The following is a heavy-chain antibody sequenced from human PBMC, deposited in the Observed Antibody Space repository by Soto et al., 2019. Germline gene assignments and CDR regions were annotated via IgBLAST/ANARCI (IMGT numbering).Heavy chain of an antibody. CDR2: IYYTGNT. CDR1: GDSINSYY. CDR3: ARSGNNWFDP. Sequence: QVHLQESGPGLVKPSETLSLTCSVSGDSINSYYWNWIRQPPGKGLEWIGYIYYTGNTNYNPSLTSRVSISRDMSKNQFSLSLSSVTAADTAVYYCARSGNNWFDPWGQGTLVTVSS. V-gene: IGHV4-59*01. J-gene: IGHJ5*02.